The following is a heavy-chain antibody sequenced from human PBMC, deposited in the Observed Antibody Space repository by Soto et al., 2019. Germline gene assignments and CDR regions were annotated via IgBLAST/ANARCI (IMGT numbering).Heavy chain of an antibody. CDR2: IIPILGIA. CDR1: GGTFSSYT. V-gene: IGHV1-69*08. CDR3: EREARSYLIDF. Sequence: QVQLVQSGAEVKKPGSSVKVSCKASGGTFSSYTISWVRQAPGQGLEWMGRIIPILGIANYAQKFKGRVTITSDKSTSTAYMELSSLRSEDTDVYYCEREARSYLIDFWGQGTLVTVSS. J-gene: IGHJ4*02.